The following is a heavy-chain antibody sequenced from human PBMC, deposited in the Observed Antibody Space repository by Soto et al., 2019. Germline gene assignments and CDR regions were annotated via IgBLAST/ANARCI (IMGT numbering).Heavy chain of an antibody. Sequence: GGSLRLSCAASGFTFSSYAMHWVRQAPGKGLEWVAVISYDGSNKYYADSVKGRFTISRDNSKNTLYLQMNSLRAEDTAVYYCAREKGLAAAGGVYYYYYGMDVWGQGTTVTVSS. CDR3: AREKGLAAAGGVYYYYYGMDV. CDR1: GFTFSSYA. V-gene: IGHV3-30-3*01. CDR2: ISYDGSNK. D-gene: IGHD6-13*01. J-gene: IGHJ6*02.